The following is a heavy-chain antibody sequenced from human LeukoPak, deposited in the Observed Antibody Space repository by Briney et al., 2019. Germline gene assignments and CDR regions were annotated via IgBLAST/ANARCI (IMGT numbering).Heavy chain of an antibody. J-gene: IGHJ4*02. CDR2: ISTSGRT. V-gene: IGHV3-23*01. Sequence: PGGSLRLSCADSGFTFSSYAMSWVRPARGKGLERVSLISTSGRTHYADSVQGRFTISRDNSKNTLSLHMNGLRAEDTAVYYCARDLDSSGYYHVVDSWGQGALVTVSS. CDR3: ARDLDSSGYYHVVDS. CDR1: GFTFSSYA. D-gene: IGHD3-22*01.